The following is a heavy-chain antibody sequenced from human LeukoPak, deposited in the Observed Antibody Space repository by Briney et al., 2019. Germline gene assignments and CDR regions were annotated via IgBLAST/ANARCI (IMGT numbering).Heavy chain of an antibody. D-gene: IGHD2/OR15-2a*01. V-gene: IGHV4-34*01. J-gene: IGHJ6*02. CDR2: INHSGST. CDR1: GGSFSGYY. Sequence: SETLSLTCAVYGGSFSGYYWSWIRQPPGKGLEWIGEINHSGSTNYNPSLKSRVTISVDTSKNQFSLKLSSVTAADTAVYYCARAQSLNSYGMDVWGQGTTVTVSS. CDR3: ARAQSLNSYGMDV.